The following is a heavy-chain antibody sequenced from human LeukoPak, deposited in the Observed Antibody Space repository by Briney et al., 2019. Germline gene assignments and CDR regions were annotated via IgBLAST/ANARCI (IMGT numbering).Heavy chain of an antibody. J-gene: IGHJ1*01. Sequence: GGSLRLSCTGSGFTFANYAMVWVRQTPGKELQWVSAIKSGGWADYAGSVQGRFTMSRDNSKNTVFLQMNSLRAEATAIYYCGRDPNGDYIGAFDFQRWGQGTQVTVSS. CDR1: GFTFANYA. V-gene: IGHV3-23*01. CDR3: GRDPNGDYIGAFDFQR. CDR2: IKSGGWA. D-gene: IGHD4-17*01.